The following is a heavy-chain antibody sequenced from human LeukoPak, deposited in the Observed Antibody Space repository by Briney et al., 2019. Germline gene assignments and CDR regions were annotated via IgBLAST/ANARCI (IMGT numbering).Heavy chain of an antibody. CDR3: ARGGVGFRGYYYTDV. J-gene: IGHJ6*03. D-gene: IGHD1-26*01. CDR1: GGTFSSYA. CDR2: IIPIFGTA. V-gene: IGHV1-69*06. Sequence: ASVKVSCKASGGTFSSYAISWVRQPPGQGLEWMGGIIPIFGTANYAQKFQGRVTITADKSTSTAYMELSRLRSDDTAVYYCARGGVGFRGYYYTDVWGKGTTVTVSS.